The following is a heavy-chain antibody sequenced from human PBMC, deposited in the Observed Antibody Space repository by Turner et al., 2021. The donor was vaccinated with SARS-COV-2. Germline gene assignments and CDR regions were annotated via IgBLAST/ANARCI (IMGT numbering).Heavy chain of an antibody. V-gene: IGHV4-39*01. Sequence: QLPLQESGPGLVKPSETLSLTCPVSGGSLSSSSYYWGWIRQPPGKGLEWIGSIYYSGSTYYNPSLKSRVTISVDTSKNQFSLKLTSVTAADTAVYFCARHWEVAAAAYLARFDPWGQGTLVTVSS. CDR1: GGSLSSSSYY. CDR3: ARHWEVAAAAYLARFDP. CDR2: IYYSGST. D-gene: IGHD6-13*01. J-gene: IGHJ5*02.